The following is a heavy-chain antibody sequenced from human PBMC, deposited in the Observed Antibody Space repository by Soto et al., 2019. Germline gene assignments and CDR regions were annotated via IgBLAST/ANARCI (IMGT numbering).Heavy chain of an antibody. V-gene: IGHV3-30-3*01. Sequence: QVQLVESGGGVIQPGRSLRLSCAASGFTFSSYAMHWVRQAPGKGLEWVAVISYDGSNKYYADSVKGRFTISRDNSKNTLYLQMNSLRAEDTAVYYCAREDVGVDIVATIPQFDYWGQGTLVTVSS. CDR3: AREDVGVDIVATIPQFDY. D-gene: IGHD5-12*01. J-gene: IGHJ4*02. CDR2: ISYDGSNK. CDR1: GFTFSSYA.